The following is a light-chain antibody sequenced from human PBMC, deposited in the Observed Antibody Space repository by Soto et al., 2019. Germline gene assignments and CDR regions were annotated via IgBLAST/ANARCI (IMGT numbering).Light chain of an antibody. CDR1: QGIRND. Sequence: IQMTQSPSSLSASVGDRATITCRASQGIRNDLGWYQQKPRKAPKLLIYAASSLQSGVPSRFSGSGSGTDFTLTISCLQSEDFATYYCQQLNSYPLTFGGGTKVDIK. V-gene: IGKV1-17*01. CDR3: QQLNSYPLT. CDR2: AAS. J-gene: IGKJ4*01.